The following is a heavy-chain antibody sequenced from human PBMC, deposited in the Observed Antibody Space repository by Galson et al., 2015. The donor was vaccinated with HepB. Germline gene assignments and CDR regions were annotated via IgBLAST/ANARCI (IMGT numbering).Heavy chain of an antibody. CDR2: IIPIFGTA. J-gene: IGHJ3*02. Sequence: SVKVSCKASGGTFSSYAISWVRQAPGQGLEWMGGIIPIFGTANYAQKFQGRVTITADESTSTAYMELSSLRSEDTAVYYCARDHGIVGATPDNAFDIWGQGTMVTVSS. D-gene: IGHD1-26*01. CDR3: ARDHGIVGATPDNAFDI. CDR1: GGTFSSYA. V-gene: IGHV1-69*13.